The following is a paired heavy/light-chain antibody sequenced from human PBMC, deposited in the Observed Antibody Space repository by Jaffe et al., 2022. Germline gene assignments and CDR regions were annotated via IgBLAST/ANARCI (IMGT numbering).Light chain of an antibody. Sequence: QLVLTQSPSASASLGASVKLTCTLSSGHSNYAIAWHKQQPEKGPRYLMKVNSDGSHNKGDGIPDRFSGSSSGAERYLTISSLQSEDEADYYCQTWGIGIQRVFGGGTKLTVL. V-gene: IGLV4-69*01. J-gene: IGLJ3*02. CDR2: VNSDGSH. CDR1: SGHSNYA. CDR3: QTWGIGIQRV.
Heavy chain of an antibody. Sequence: EVQLLESGGGLVQPGESLRLSCAASGFTFSNYAMSWVRQAPGKGLEWVSDISGSGTSTYYADSVKGRFTISRDNSKNTLSLQMNSLRVEDTAVYYCAKEKDFWSGDAFDIWGQGTMVTVSS. V-gene: IGHV3-23*01. CDR2: ISGSGTST. CDR1: GFTFSNYA. D-gene: IGHD3-3*01. J-gene: IGHJ3*02. CDR3: AKEKDFWSGDAFDI.